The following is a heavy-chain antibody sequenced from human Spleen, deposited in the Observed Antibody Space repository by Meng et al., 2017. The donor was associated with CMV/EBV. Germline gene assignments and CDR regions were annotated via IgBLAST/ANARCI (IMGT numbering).Heavy chain of an antibody. CDR2: INPNSGGT. V-gene: IGHV1-2*02. Sequence: ASVKVSCKASGYTFTNYAMNWVRQAPGQGLEWMGWINPNSGGTNYAQKFQGRVTMTRDTSISTAYMELSRLRSDDTAVYYCARDQGYCSSTSCHHYYYYGMDVWGQGTTVTVSS. D-gene: IGHD2-2*01. CDR1: GYTFTNYA. J-gene: IGHJ6*02. CDR3: ARDQGYCSSTSCHHYYYYGMDV.